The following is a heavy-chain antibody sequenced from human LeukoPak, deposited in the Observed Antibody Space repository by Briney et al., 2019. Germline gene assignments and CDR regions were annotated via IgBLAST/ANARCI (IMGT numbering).Heavy chain of an antibody. D-gene: IGHD5-24*01. J-gene: IGHJ4*02. Sequence: GGSLRLSCTASGFTFSTHWMHWLRQAPGKGLEWVSRVTGDGTGTIYADSVKGRFTISRDNAKNTLYLQMNSLQTEDTAVCYCARDHGCIFDLWGQGTLVTVSS. CDR1: GFTFSTHW. V-gene: IGHV3-74*01. CDR3: ARDHGCIFDL. CDR2: VTGDGTGT.